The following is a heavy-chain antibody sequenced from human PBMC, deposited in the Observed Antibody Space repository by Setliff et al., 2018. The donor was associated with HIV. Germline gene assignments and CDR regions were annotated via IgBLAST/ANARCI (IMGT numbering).Heavy chain of an antibody. J-gene: IGHJ6*02. D-gene: IGHD5-12*01. CDR3: ASSDGYKLEDYYYYGMDV. CDR1: GGSLTNYY. CDR2: IVDSGST. Sequence: SETLSLTCTLYGGSLTNYYWTWIRQSPGEGLEWIGEIVDSGSTTYNPSLKSRVTISRDNAKKSLYLQMNSLRAEDTAVYYCASSDGYKLEDYYYYGMDVWGQGTTVTVSS. V-gene: IGHV4-34*12.